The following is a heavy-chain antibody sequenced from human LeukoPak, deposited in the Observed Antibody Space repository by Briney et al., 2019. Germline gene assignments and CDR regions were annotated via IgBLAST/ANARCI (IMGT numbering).Heavy chain of an antibody. J-gene: IGHJ4*02. CDR3: ARGIGYYYDSSGYKFDY. V-gene: IGHV4-39*07. D-gene: IGHD3-22*01. CDR1: GGSISSSSYY. CDR2: IYYSGST. Sequence: SETLSLTCTVSGGSISSSSYYWGWIRQPPGKGLEWIGSIYYSGSTYHNPSLKSRVTISVDTSKNQFSLKLSSVTAADTAVYYCARGIGYYYDSSGYKFDYWGQGTLVTVSS.